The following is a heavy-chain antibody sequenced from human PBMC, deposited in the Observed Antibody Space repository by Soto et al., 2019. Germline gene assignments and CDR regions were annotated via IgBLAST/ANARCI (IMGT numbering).Heavy chain of an antibody. V-gene: IGHV3-30-3*01. CDR2: ISYDGSNK. D-gene: IGHD2-15*01. J-gene: IGHJ4*02. CDR1: GFTFSSYA. Sequence: GGSLRLSCAASGFTFSSYAMHWVRQAPGKGLEWVAVISYDGSNKYYADSVKGRFTISRDNSKNTLYLQMNSLRAEDTAVYYCARDRLYCSGGSCYSGGDFDYWGQGTLVTVSS. CDR3: ARDRLYCSGGSCYSGGDFDY.